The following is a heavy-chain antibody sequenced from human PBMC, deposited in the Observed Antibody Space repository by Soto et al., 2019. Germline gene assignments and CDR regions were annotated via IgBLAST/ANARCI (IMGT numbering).Heavy chain of an antibody. Sequence: QVQLVESGGGVVQPGRSLRLSCAASGFTFSSYAMHWVRQAPGKGLEWVAVISYDGSNKYYADSVKGRFTISRDNSKNTLDLQMNSLRAEETAVYYCARALWRDDYNWGYFDLWGRGALVSVSS. V-gene: IGHV3-30-3*01. CDR3: ARALWRDDYNWGYFDL. J-gene: IGHJ2*01. D-gene: IGHD4-4*01. CDR2: ISYDGSNK. CDR1: GFTFSSYA.